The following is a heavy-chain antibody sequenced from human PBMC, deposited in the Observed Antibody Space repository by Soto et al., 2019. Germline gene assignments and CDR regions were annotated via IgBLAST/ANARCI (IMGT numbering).Heavy chain of an antibody. Sequence: QVQLVESGGGVVQPGRSLRLSCEASGFTFSNYGMHWVRQAPGKGLEWVAIMWDHGSNQFYADSVKGRFTISRDTSKYTLYLQMNSLRNEVTAIYYCARREGYYFDHWGQGTLVTVSS. J-gene: IGHJ4*02. CDR1: GFTFSNYG. D-gene: IGHD1-26*01. CDR2: MWDHGSNQ. CDR3: ARREGYYFDH. V-gene: IGHV3-33*01.